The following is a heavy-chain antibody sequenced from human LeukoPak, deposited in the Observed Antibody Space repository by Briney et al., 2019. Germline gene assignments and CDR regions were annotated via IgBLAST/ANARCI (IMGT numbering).Heavy chain of an antibody. CDR2: INTNTGNP. CDR3: ASSMIVVVPVASDI. CDR1: GYTFTIYA. Sequence: GASVKVSCKASGYTFTIYAMNWVRQAPGQGLEWMGWINTNTGNPTYAQGFTGRFVFSLDTSVSTSYLQISSLKAEDTAVYYCASSMIVVVPVASDIWGQGTMVTVSS. J-gene: IGHJ3*02. D-gene: IGHD3-22*01. V-gene: IGHV7-4-1*02.